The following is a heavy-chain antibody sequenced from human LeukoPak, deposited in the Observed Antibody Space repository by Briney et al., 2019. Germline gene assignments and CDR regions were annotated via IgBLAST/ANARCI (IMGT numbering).Heavy chain of an antibody. D-gene: IGHD3-22*01. CDR2: IYYSGST. CDR1: GGSISSGGYY. V-gene: IGHV4-31*03. CDR3: AREFSGYSDAFDI. Sequence: SQTLSLTCTVSGGSISSGGYYWSWIRQHPGKGLEWIGYIYYSGSTYYNPSLKSRVTISVDTSKNQFSLKLSSVTAAGTAVYYCAREFSGYSDAFDIWGQGTMVTVSS. J-gene: IGHJ3*02.